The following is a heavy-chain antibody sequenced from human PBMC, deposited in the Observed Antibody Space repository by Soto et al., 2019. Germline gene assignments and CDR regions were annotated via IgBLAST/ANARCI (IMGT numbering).Heavy chain of an antibody. CDR1: GGSISSSSYY. D-gene: IGHD3-16*01. CDR2: IYYSGST. CDR3: ARQGPLTIGGYDAFDI. J-gene: IGHJ3*02. Sequence: SETLSLTCTVSGGSISSSSYYWGWIRQPPGKGLEWIGSIYYSGSTYYNPSLKSRVTISVDTSKNQFSLKLSSVTAADTAVYYCARQGPLTIGGYDAFDIWGQGTMVTVSS. V-gene: IGHV4-39*01.